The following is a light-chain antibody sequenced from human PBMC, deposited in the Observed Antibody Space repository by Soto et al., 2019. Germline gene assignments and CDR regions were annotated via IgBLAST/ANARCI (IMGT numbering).Light chain of an antibody. CDR3: QHYNNWLYT. V-gene: IGKV3-15*01. J-gene: IGKJ2*01. Sequence: EIVMTQSPATLSVSPGERATLSCRASQSVSSNLAWYQQKPSQAPRLLIYDASTRATGIPARFSGSGSGTEFTLTISSLQSEDFAVYYCQHYNNWLYTFGQGTKLEIK. CDR1: QSVSSN. CDR2: DAS.